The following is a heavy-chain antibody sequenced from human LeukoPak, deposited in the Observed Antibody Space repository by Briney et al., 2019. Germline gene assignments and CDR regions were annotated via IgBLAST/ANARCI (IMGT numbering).Heavy chain of an antibody. Sequence: PGRSLRLSCAASGFTFSSYGMHWVRQAPGKGLEWVAVIWYDGSNKYYADSVKGRFTISRDNSKNTLYLQMNSLRAEDTAVYYCARDSLPYYDFWSGLTYYYYGMDVWGQGTTVTVSS. CDR2: IWYDGSNK. J-gene: IGHJ6*02. V-gene: IGHV3-33*01. CDR3: ARDSLPYYDFWSGLTYYYYGMDV. D-gene: IGHD3-3*01. CDR1: GFTFSSYG.